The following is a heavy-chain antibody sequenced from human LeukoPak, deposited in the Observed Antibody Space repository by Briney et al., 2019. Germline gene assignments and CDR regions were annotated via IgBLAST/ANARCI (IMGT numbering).Heavy chain of an antibody. CDR2: INPNSGGT. D-gene: IGHD5-12*01. Sequence: GASVKVSCKASGYTFTGYYMHWVRQAPGQGLEWMGWINPNSGGTNYAQKSQGWVAMTRDTSISTAYMELSRLRSDGTAVYYCARDRGYSGYGLDAFDIWGQGTMVTVSS. J-gene: IGHJ3*02. V-gene: IGHV1-2*04. CDR3: ARDRGYSGYGLDAFDI. CDR1: GYTFTGYY.